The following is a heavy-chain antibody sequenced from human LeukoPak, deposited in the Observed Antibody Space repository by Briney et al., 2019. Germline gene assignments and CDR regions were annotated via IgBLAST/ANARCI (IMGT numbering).Heavy chain of an antibody. J-gene: IGHJ4*02. V-gene: IGHV3-30*18. D-gene: IGHD3-3*01. CDR3: AKDYRYNDFWSGYYFDY. Sequence: GGSLRLSCAASGFTFSSYWMSWVRQAPGKGLEWVAVIAYDGSNKYYADSVKGRFTISGDNSKNTLYLQMNSLRAEDTAVYYCAKDYRYNDFWSGYYFDYWGQGTLVTVSS. CDR2: IAYDGSNK. CDR1: GFTFSSYW.